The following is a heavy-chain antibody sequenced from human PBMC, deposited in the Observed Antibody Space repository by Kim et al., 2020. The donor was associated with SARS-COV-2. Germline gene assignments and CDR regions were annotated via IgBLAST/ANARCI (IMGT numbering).Heavy chain of an antibody. Sequence: SETLSLTCTVSGGSISNYFWSWIRQPPGKGLEWIGYIYYSGITYYNPSLKSRVTISLDTPKNQFSLNLTSVTAADTAVYYCARCGIVATRHYGMDVWGHGTTVTVSS. V-gene: IGHV4-59*13. D-gene: IGHD5-12*01. CDR1: GGSISNYF. CDR2: IYYSGIT. CDR3: ARCGIVATRHYGMDV. J-gene: IGHJ6*02.